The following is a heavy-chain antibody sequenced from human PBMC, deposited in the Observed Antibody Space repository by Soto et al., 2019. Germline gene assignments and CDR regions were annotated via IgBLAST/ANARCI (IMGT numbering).Heavy chain of an antibody. CDR3: AGRVPAAYYYGMDV. V-gene: IGHV4-39*07. CDR2: VYWTGST. Sequence: SETLSLTCSVSGDSITTNGYYWGWIRQPPGKGLQWIGNVYWTGSTFSHPSLTSRVFISVDTSKNQFSLKLSSVTAADTAVYYCAGRVPAAYYYGMDVWGQGTTVTVSS. J-gene: IGHJ6*02. CDR1: GDSITTNGYY. D-gene: IGHD2-2*01.